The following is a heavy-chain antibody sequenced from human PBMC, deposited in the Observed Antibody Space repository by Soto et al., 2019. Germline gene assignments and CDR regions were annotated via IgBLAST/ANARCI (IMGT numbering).Heavy chain of an antibody. Sequence: QVQLVQSGAEVKKPGSSVKVSCKASGGTFSSYAISWVRQAPGQGLEWMGGIIPIFGTANYAQKFQGRVTITADESTSTAYIELSSLRSDDTAVYYCARVASSGWYPYWGQGTLVTVSS. CDR2: IIPIFGTA. J-gene: IGHJ4*02. D-gene: IGHD6-19*01. V-gene: IGHV1-69*01. CDR1: GGTFSSYA. CDR3: ARVASSGWYPY.